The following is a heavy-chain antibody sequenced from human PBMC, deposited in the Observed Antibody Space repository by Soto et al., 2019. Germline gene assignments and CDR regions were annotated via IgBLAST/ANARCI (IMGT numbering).Heavy chain of an antibody. CDR2: MNPNSGNS. D-gene: IGHD4-17*01. J-gene: IGHJ4*02. CDR3: ARTYGDLDY. Sequence: QVQLVQSGAEVKKPVASVKVSCKASGYTFTSYDINWVRQATGQGLEWMGWMNPNSGNSGFPQKFQGRVTMTRDTSISTAYMELSSLRSEDTAVYYCARTYGDLDYWGQGTLVTVSS. V-gene: IGHV1-8*01. CDR1: GYTFTSYD.